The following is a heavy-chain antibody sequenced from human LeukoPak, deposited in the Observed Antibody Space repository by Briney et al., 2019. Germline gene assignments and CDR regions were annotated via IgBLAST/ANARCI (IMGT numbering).Heavy chain of an antibody. CDR3: ARHGSPVGATGIDY. CDR2: IYYSGST. D-gene: IGHD1-26*01. J-gene: IGHJ4*02. Sequence: PSETLSLTCTVSGGSISSSSYYWGWIRQPPGEGLEWIGSIYYSGSTYYNPSLKSRVTISVDTSKNQFSLKLSSVTAADTAVYYCARHGSPVGATGIDYWGQGTLVTVSS. CDR1: GGSISSSSYY. V-gene: IGHV4-39*01.